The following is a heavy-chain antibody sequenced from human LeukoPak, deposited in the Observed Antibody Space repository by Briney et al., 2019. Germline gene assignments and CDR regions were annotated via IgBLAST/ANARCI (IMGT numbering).Heavy chain of an antibody. CDR1: GGTFSSYA. CDR2: IIPIFGTA. Sequence: GASVKVSCKASGGTFSSYAISWVRQPPGQGLEWMGGIIPIFGTANYAQKFQGRVTITTDESTSTAYMELSSLRSEDTAVYYCASGYYDSSGYFNPHYYYYYMDVWGKGTTVTVSS. V-gene: IGHV1-69*05. J-gene: IGHJ6*03. D-gene: IGHD3-22*01. CDR3: ASGYYDSSGYFNPHYYYYYMDV.